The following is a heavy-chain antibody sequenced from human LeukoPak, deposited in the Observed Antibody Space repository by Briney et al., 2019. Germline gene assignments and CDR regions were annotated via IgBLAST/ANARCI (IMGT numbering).Heavy chain of an antibody. Sequence: ASVKVSCKASGYTFTSYDINWVRQATGQGLEWMGWMNPNSGNTGYAQKFQGRVTMTRNTSISTAYMELSSLRPEDTAVYYCARGLSGPNAFDIWGQGTMVTVSS. CDR1: GYTFTSYD. V-gene: IGHV1-8*01. D-gene: IGHD2-15*01. J-gene: IGHJ3*02. CDR2: MNPNSGNT. CDR3: ARGLSGPNAFDI.